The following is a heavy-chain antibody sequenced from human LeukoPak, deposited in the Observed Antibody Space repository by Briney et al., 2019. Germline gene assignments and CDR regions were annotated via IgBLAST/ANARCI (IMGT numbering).Heavy chain of an antibody. CDR2: IGTAGDT. CDR1: GFTFSSYD. J-gene: IGHJ3*02. CDR3: ARAQSRYYYDSSGNAFDI. D-gene: IGHD3-22*01. V-gene: IGHV3-13*01. Sequence: GGSLRLSCAASGFTFSSYDMHWVRQATGKGLEWVSAIGTAGDTYYPGSVKGRFTISRENAKNSLYLQMNSLRAGDTAVYYCARAQSRYYYDSSGNAFDIWGQGTMVTVSS.